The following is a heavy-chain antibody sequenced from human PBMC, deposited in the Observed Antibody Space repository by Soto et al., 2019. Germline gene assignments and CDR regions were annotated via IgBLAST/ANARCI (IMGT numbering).Heavy chain of an antibody. CDR2: IYYSGNT. V-gene: IGHV4-39*01. CDR1: SGSMSYSSYY. J-gene: IGHJ4*02. CDR3: ARPYNNYNYFDY. Sequence: SETLSLTXTASSGSMSYSSYYWAWLRQPPGKGLEWIGSIYYSGNTYYNPALTSRVTMSVDTSKNQFSLKLSSVTAADTAVYYCARPYNNYNYFDYWGQGTLVTVSS. D-gene: IGHD4-4*01.